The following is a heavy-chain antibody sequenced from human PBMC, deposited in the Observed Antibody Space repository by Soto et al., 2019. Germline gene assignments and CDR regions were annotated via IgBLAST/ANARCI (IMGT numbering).Heavy chain of an antibody. V-gene: IGHV5-51*01. D-gene: IGHD6-13*01. CDR3: ARLSPNSRGRWFDP. CDR2: IYPGDSDT. CDR1: GYSFSTYW. Sequence: GESLKISCTGSGYSFSTYWIAWVRQMPGKGLEWMGIIYPGDSDTRYSPSFQGQVTISADTSTKTAYLQWSSLKASDTAMYYCARLSPNSRGRWFDPWGQGTLVTVSS. J-gene: IGHJ5*02.